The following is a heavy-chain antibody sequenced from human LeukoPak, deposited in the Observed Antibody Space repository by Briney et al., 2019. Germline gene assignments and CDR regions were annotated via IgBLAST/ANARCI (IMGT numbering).Heavy chain of an antibody. D-gene: IGHD4-17*01. CDR1: GFTFSSYA. V-gene: IGHV3-7*01. CDR3: AAYDDYGLQF. J-gene: IGHJ4*02. CDR2: INQNGSER. Sequence: PGGSMRLFCAAYGFTFSSYAMSWARQAPGKGLEWVANINQNGSERYYVDSVEGRFTISRDNAKNSLYLQMNSLRVEDTAVYYCAAYDDYGLQFWGQGALVTVSS.